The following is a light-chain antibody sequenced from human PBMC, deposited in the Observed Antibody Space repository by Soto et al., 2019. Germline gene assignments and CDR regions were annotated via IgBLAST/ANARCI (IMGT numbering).Light chain of an antibody. CDR1: SSNIGGNS. J-gene: IGLJ1*01. CDR2: DDN. V-gene: IGLV1-51*01. Sequence: VLTQPPSVSAAPGQKVTVSCSGSSSNIGGNSVSWYQQLPGTAPKLLIYDDNKRPSGIPDRFSGSKSGTSATLGITGFQTGDEADYYCGSWDSSMSAYVFGNGTKVTVL. CDR3: GSWDSSMSAYV.